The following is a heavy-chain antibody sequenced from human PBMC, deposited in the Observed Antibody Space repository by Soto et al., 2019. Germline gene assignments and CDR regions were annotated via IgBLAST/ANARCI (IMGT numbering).Heavy chain of an antibody. CDR1: GFRFSDYS. Sequence: EVHLVESGGRLVQPGGSLRLSCAASGFRFSDYSMNWVRQAPGRGLEWVSYISSSSFTIHYADSVEGRFAISRDNAKNSLYLHMNSLRVEDTAVYYCARDYNDFWSGHVDYWGQGALVTVSS. V-gene: IGHV3-48*01. CDR2: ISSSSFTI. CDR3: ARDYNDFWSGHVDY. J-gene: IGHJ4*02. D-gene: IGHD3-3*01.